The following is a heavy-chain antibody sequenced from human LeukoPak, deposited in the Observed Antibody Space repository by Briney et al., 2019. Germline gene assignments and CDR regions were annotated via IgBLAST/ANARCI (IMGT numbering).Heavy chain of an antibody. J-gene: IGHJ6*03. Sequence: PGGSLRLSCAASGFTFSSYWMSWVRQAPGKGLEWVANIKQDGSEKYYVDSVKGRFTISRDNSKNTLYLQMNSLRAEDTAVYYCARDVSVYGDYGHYYYYYYMDVWGKGTTVTVSS. V-gene: IGHV3-7*03. CDR3: ARDVSVYGDYGHYYYYYYMDV. D-gene: IGHD4-17*01. CDR2: IKQDGSEK. CDR1: GFTFSSYW.